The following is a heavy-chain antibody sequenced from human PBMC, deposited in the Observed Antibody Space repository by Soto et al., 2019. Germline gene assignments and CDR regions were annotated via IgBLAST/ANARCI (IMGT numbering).Heavy chain of an antibody. Sequence: SETLSLTXTVSGGSISSSSYYWGWIRQPPGKGLEWIGSIYYSGSTYYNPSLKSRVTISVDTSKNQFSLKLSSVTAADTAVYYCARLVAGRWLQFAFVYFDYWGQGTLVTVSS. CDR2: IYYSGST. D-gene: IGHD5-12*01. J-gene: IGHJ4*02. CDR1: GGSISSSSYY. CDR3: ARLVAGRWLQFAFVYFDY. V-gene: IGHV4-39*01.